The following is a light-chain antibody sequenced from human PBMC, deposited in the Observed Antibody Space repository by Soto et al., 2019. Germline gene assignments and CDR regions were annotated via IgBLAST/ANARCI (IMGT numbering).Light chain of an antibody. CDR1: QSVNSN. Sequence: EILMTQSPASLSVSPGERATLSCRASQSVNSNLAWYQQKSGQAPRLLIYDASTRATGIPGRFSGSGSGTEFTLTTSRLQFEDSGVYYCQQRWRWPSNTFGQGTRLEIK. J-gene: IGKJ5*01. CDR3: QQRWRWPSNT. V-gene: IGKV3-15*01. CDR2: DAS.